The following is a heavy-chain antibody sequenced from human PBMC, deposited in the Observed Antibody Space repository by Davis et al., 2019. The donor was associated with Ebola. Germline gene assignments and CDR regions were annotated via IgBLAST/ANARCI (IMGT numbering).Heavy chain of an antibody. D-gene: IGHD1-20*01. CDR1: GFTFSAYA. CDR3: AKDMKVTGVFAFHF. J-gene: IGHJ3*01. V-gene: IGHV3-23*01. CDR2: ISGSGGGA. Sequence: GESLKISCAGSGFTFSAYAMSWVRQTPGKGLEWVSVISGSGGGAHYADSVKGRFTISSDNSKNTLYLQMNSLRAEDTAVYFCAKDMKVTGVFAFHFWGQGTMVTVSS.